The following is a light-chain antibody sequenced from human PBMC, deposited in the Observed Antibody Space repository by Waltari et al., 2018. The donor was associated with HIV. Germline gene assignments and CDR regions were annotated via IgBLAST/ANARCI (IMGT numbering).Light chain of an antibody. CDR2: WAS. V-gene: IGKV4-1*01. J-gene: IGKJ1*01. CDR3: QQYYSTPPT. CDR1: QSILYSSKNENF. Sequence: DIVMTQSPQSLALALAERATINCTSSQSILYSSKNENFLAWYQQKPGQSPKLVIYWASTRGSGVPDRFSGSGSGTDFTLTINSLQSEDVAVYFCQQYYSTPPTFGQGTRVEI.